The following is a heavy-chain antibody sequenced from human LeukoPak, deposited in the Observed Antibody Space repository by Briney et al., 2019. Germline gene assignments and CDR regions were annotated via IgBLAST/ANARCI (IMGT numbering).Heavy chain of an antibody. J-gene: IGHJ4*02. V-gene: IGHV4-4*09. Sequence: MASETLSLTCTVSGGSISSYYWSWIRQPPGRGLEWIGYIYTSGSTNYNPSLKSRVTISVDTSKNQFSLKLSSVTAADTAVYYCARQGPGSVSYYDFWSGYDEALDYWGQGTLVTVSS. CDR3: ARQGPGSVSYYDFWSGYDEALDY. CDR2: IYTSGST. D-gene: IGHD3-3*01. CDR1: GGSISSYY.